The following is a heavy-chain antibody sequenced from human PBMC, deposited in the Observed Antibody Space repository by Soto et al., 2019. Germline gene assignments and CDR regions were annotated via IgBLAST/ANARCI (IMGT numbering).Heavy chain of an antibody. Sequence: GESLKISCKGSGYSFTTYWIGWVRQMPGKGLEWMGIIHPGDSDTRYSPSFQGQVTISADRSISTAYLQWSGLKASDTAMYYCARLSLLPKGFDYWGQGTLVTVSS. CDR1: GYSFTTYW. CDR3: ARLSLLPKGFDY. CDR2: IHPGDSDT. V-gene: IGHV5-51*01. J-gene: IGHJ4*02. D-gene: IGHD3-22*01.